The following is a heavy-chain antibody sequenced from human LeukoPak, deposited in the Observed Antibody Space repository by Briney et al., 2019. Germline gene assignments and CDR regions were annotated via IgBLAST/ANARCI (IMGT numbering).Heavy chain of an antibody. CDR2: ISSSGSTI. CDR3: ARVPIRGYYMDV. CDR1: GFTFSSYE. D-gene: IGHD5-12*01. J-gene: IGHJ6*03. Sequence: GGSLRLSCAASGFTFSSYEMNWVRQAPGKGLEWVSYISSSGSTIYYADSVKGRFTISRDNAKNSLYLQMSSLRAEDTAVYYCARVPIRGYYMDVWGKGTTVTVSS. V-gene: IGHV3-48*03.